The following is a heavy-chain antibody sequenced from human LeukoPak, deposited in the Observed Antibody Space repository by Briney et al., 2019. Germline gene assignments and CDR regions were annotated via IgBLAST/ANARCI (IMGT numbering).Heavy chain of an antibody. CDR2: IDPAGTYK. V-gene: IGHV3-74*01. J-gene: IGHJ4*02. CDR3: VRGTTGWYGIDY. D-gene: IGHD6-19*01. Sequence: PGRSLRLSCTAAGFTFSSYWMHWVRQAPGRGLVWVSRIDPAGTYKTYADSVEGRFTISRDSAKNTLYLQMNSLRAEDTAVYFCVRGTTGWYGIDYWGQGTLVTVSS. CDR1: GFTFSSYW.